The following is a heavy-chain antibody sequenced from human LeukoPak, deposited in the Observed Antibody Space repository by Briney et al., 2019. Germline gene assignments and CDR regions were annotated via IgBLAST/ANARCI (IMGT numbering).Heavy chain of an antibody. J-gene: IGHJ4*02. CDR2: ISSSSSTI. V-gene: IGHV3-48*04. Sequence: GGSLRLSCAASGFTFSSYSMNWVRQPPGKGLEWVSYISSSSSTIYYADSVKGRFTISRDNPKNLLFLQINSLRVEDTAVYYCARETPRRGETRDGYRWGQGTVVTVSS. D-gene: IGHD5-24*01. CDR1: GFTFSSYS. CDR3: ARETPRRGETRDGYR.